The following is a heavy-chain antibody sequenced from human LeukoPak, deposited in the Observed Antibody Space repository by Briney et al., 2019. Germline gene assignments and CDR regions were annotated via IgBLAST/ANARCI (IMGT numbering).Heavy chain of an antibody. CDR3: ARRYCSSTSCPRHWFDP. D-gene: IGHD2-2*01. CDR2: INHSGST. CDR1: GGSSSGYY. Sequence: PSETLSLTCAVYGGSSSGYYWSWIRQPPGKGLEWIGEINHSGSTNYNPSLKSRVTISVDTSKNQFSLKLSSVTAADTAVYYCARRYCSSTSCPRHWFDPWGQGTLVTVSS. V-gene: IGHV4-34*01. J-gene: IGHJ5*02.